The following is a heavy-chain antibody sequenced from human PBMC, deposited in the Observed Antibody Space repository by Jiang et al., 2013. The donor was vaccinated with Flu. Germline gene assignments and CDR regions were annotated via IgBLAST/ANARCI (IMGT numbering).Heavy chain of an antibody. D-gene: IGHD2/OR15-2a*01. Sequence: LEWVSAMSGSGDVTLYADSVKDRFTISRDNSKNTVYLQMSGLRAEDAAIYYCARARYTDYLYYFDSWGQGTLVPVSS. CDR3: ARARYTDYLYYFDS. CDR2: MSGSGDVT. J-gene: IGHJ4*02. V-gene: IGHV3-23*01.